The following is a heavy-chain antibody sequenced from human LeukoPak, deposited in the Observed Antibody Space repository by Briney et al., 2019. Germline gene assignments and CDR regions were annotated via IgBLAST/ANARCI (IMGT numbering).Heavy chain of an antibody. CDR3: ARTRKEMATIFDY. CDR1: GGSISSTSYS. V-gene: IGHV4-39*01. J-gene: IGHJ4*02. Sequence: SETLSLTCTVSGGSISSTSYSWGWIRQPPGNGLEWIGSMYYSGSTYYNPSLKSRVTISVDTSKNQFSLKLSSVTAADTAVYYCARTRKEMATIFDYWGQGTLVTVSS. CDR2: MYYSGST. D-gene: IGHD5-24*01.